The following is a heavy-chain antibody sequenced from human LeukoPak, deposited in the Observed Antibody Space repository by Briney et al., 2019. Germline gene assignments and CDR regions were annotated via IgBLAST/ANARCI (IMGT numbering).Heavy chain of an antibody. J-gene: IGHJ4*02. Sequence: GGSLRLSCSASGFTFSSYSMDWVRQAPGKRPEYVSGINNNGGSTQYADSVKGRFTISRDNSKNTVYLQMSSLRPEDTAVYYCVKAKVGATFDSWGPGTLVTVSS. CDR2: INNNGGST. CDR3: VKAKVGATFDS. V-gene: IGHV3-64D*06. CDR1: GFTFSSYS. D-gene: IGHD1-26*01.